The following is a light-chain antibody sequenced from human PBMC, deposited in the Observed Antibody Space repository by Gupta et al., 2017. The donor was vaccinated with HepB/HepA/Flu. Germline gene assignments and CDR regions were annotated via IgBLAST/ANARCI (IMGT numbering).Light chain of an antibody. CDR1: AGAVTSDNY. J-gene: IGLJ2*01. V-gene: IGLV7-43*01. CDR2: STT. Sequence: QTVVTQEPSLTVSPGGTVTLTCGSSAGAVTSDNYANWIQQRPGQTPRPLIYSTTNKHSWTPARFSGSILGNKAALTLSGVQPDDEAEYYCPLYYSGVRVFGGGTKLTVL. CDR3: PLYYSGVRV.